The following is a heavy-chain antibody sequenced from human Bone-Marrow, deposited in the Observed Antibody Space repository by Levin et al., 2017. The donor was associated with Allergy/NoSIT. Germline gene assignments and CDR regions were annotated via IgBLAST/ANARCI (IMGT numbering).Heavy chain of an antibody. D-gene: IGHD6-19*01. CDR1: GYNFTKSW. CDR2: IYPGDSEV. J-gene: IGHJ5*02. Sequence: GESLKISCKASGYNFTKSWIGWVRQMPGKGLEWMGIIYPGDSEVRYNPSFGGQVTISADKSISTAFLRWSGLKASDSAVYYCVRHRGSYSSAWYGSNMFDPWGQGTLVTVSS. CDR3: VRHRGSYSSAWYGSNMFDP. V-gene: IGHV5-51*01.